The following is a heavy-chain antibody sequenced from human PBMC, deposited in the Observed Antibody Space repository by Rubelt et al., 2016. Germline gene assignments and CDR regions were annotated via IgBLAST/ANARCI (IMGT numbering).Heavy chain of an antibody. Sequence: QVQLVQSGAEVKKPGASVKVSCKASGYTFTSYGISWVRQAPGQGLEWLGWISTYSGNTNYAQKLQGRVTMTTDTSTSTVYMDLRSLRSDDTAIYYCARVGVTGSYFIDYWGQGTLVTVSS. CDR1: GYTFTSYG. CDR2: ISTYSGNT. V-gene: IGHV1-18*01. J-gene: IGHJ4*02. CDR3: ARVGVTGSYFIDY. D-gene: IGHD1-26*01.